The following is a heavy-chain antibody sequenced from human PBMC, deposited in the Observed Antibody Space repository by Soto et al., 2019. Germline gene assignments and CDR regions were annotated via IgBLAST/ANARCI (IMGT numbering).Heavy chain of an antibody. CDR2: ISYDGSIK. Sequence: PLSPSWVAAGFHFSTCHINCVRQSRGKWQEWVAVISYDGSIKYYADSVKGRFTISRDNSETTVSLQMNSLRADDTAVYYCARVFYYFDPGRGDDYFDHWGQGNLVNGSA. V-gene: IGHV3-30-3*01. CDR1: GFHFSTCH. J-gene: IGHJ4*02. CDR3: ARVFYYFDPGRGDDYFDH. D-gene: IGHD3-10*01.